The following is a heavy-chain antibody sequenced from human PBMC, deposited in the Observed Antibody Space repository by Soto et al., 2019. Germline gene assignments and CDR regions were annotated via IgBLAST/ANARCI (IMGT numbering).Heavy chain of an antibody. CDR2: ISYDGSNK. CDR3: AKESYSSGWPAVKYYYYDHGMDV. D-gene: IGHD6-19*01. CDR1: GFTFSRYG. Sequence: GGSLRLSCAASGFTFSRYGMHWVRQAPGKGLEWVAVISYDGSNKYYADSVKGRFTISRDNTKNTLYLQMNSLRAEDRAVYYCAKESYSSGWPAVKYYYYDHGMDVWGQGTMVTVSS. V-gene: IGHV3-30*18. J-gene: IGHJ6*02.